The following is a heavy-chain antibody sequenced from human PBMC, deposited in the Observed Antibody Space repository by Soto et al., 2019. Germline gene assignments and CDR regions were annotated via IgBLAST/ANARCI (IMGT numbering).Heavy chain of an antibody. CDR1: GSTFSSYA. Sequence: DVPLLESGGHLVQPGGSLRLSCAASGSTFSSYAMSWVRQAPGKGLEWVSSVSAGGDMTYYSDSVKGRFTISIDNSNNALFLQLNSLRIEDTALYYCARGDRGGSGSPASYYYSGLEVWGQGTTVTVS. J-gene: IGHJ6*02. D-gene: IGHD3-10*01. V-gene: IGHV3-23*01. CDR3: ARGDRGGSGSPASYYYSGLEV. CDR2: VSAGGDMT.